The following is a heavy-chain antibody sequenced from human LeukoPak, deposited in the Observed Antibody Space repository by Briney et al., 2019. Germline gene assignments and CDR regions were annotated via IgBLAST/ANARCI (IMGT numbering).Heavy chain of an antibody. CDR1: GDSVSSNRAA. CDR3: ARFYGDAFDI. J-gene: IGHJ3*02. V-gene: IGHV6-1*01. D-gene: IGHD4-17*01. CDR2: TYYRSKWYN. Sequence: SQTLSLTCAISGDSVSSNRAAWNWLRQSPSRGLEWLGRTYYRSKWYNDYVISVKSRITINPDTSKNEFSLHLNSVTPEDTAVYYCARFYGDAFDIWGQGTLVTVSS.